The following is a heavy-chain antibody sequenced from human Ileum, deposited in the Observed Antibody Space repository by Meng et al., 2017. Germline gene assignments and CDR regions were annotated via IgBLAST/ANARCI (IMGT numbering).Heavy chain of an antibody. CDR2: INHSGST. D-gene: IGHD6-13*01. CDR3: ARPAGYSSNWYKYFQH. Sequence: QVQLQQWGAGLLKPSATRSLTGAFHGGSFSGSYWSWIRQSPGKGLEWIGEINHSGSTNYNPSLQSRVTISVDRSKIQFSLELTSVTAADTAVYYCARPAGYSSNWYKYFQHWGLGTLVTVSS. V-gene: IGHV4-34*01. CDR1: GGSFSGSY. J-gene: IGHJ1*01.